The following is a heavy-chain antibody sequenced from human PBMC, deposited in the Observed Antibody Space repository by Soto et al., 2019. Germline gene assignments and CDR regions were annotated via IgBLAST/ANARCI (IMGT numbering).Heavy chain of an antibody. D-gene: IGHD2-2*01. J-gene: IGHJ4*02. V-gene: IGHV4-39*01. CDR1: GGSISSGNYY. CDR2: RYYSGSI. Sequence: SETLSLTCTVSGGSISSGNYYWDWIRQPPGEGLEWIGSRYYSGSIYYNPSLKSRVTISVDTAKNQFSLKLGSVTAADTAVYYCARGGLGYCATTSCYGFDHWGQGTLVTVSS. CDR3: ARGGLGYCATTSCYGFDH.